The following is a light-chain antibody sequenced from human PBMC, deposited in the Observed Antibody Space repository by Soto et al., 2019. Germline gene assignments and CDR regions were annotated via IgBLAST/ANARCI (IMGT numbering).Light chain of an antibody. CDR3: QQYDNWPYT. CDR2: GAS. CDR1: QSVSSN. V-gene: IGKV3-15*01. Sequence: EIVMTQSPATLSVSPGERDTLSCRASQSVSSNLAWYQQKPGQAPRLLIYGASTRATGIPARFSGSGSGTEFTLTISSLQSEDCAVYYCQQYDNWPYTVGQGTKLDIK. J-gene: IGKJ2*01.